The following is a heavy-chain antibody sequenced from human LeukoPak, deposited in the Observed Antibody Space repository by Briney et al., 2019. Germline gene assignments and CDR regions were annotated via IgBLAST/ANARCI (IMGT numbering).Heavy chain of an antibody. V-gene: IGHV3-23*01. D-gene: IGHD4/OR15-4a*01. CDR2: ISGSGVNT. Sequence: GGSLRLYCAASGFTFDNYAMNWVRQAPGKGLEWVLGISGSGVNTYYADSVKGRFTISRDNSKNTLYLQLNSLRGEDTAIYYCARDTSFNYGAHAMDVWGQGTTVTVSS. CDR3: ARDTSFNYGAHAMDV. CDR1: GFTFDNYA. J-gene: IGHJ6*02.